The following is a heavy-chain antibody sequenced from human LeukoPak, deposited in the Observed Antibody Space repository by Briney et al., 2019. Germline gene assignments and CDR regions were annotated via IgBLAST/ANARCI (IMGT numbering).Heavy chain of an antibody. D-gene: IGHD3-10*01. CDR2: TYYRSNWYN. CDR3: ARGSRVIMVRDLYYFDY. Sequence: SQTLSLTCALSGDSVSCNSAVWNWFRQSPSRGLEWLGRTYYRSNWYNHYAVSVKSRITINPDTSKNQFSLQLKSVTPEDTAVYYCARGSRVIMVRDLYYFDYWGQGTLVTVSS. J-gene: IGHJ4*02. CDR1: GDSVSCNSAV. V-gene: IGHV6-1*01.